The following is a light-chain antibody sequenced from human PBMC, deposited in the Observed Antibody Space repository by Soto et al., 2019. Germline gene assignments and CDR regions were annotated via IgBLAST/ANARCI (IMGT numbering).Light chain of an antibody. CDR2: DAS. CDR1: QSVSSY. CDR3: QQRSNGIT. Sequence: ERVLTQSPAISSKNTGERATLSGRASQSVSSYLAWYQPKPGQAPRLLIYDASNRATGIPSRFSGSGSGTDFTLTIRSLEPEDFAVYYCQQRSNGITFGQGTRLEIK. J-gene: IGKJ5*01. V-gene: IGKV3-11*01.